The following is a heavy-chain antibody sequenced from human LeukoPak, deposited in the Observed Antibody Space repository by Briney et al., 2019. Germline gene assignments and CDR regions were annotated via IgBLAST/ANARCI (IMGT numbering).Heavy chain of an antibody. CDR1: GFTFTGYY. D-gene: IGHD1-14*01. V-gene: IGHV1-46*01. Sequence: ASVKVSCKASGFTFTGYYMHWVRQAPGQGLEWMGIINPSAGTTTYAQEFLGKFTMTRDMSTRTVYMELSSLRSEDTAVYYCARDRRPGVADLDYWGQGTLVTVSS. J-gene: IGHJ4*02. CDR3: ARDRRPGVADLDY. CDR2: INPSAGTT.